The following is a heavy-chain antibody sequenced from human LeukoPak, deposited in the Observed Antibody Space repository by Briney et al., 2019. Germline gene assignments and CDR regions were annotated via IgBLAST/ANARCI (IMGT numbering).Heavy chain of an antibody. Sequence: ASETLSLTCTVSGGSVSSGRYYWSWIRQPPGKGLEWIGYIYYSGSTNYNPSLKSRVTISVDTSKNQFSLKLSSVTAADTAVYYCARVKGGYFDYWGQGTLVTVSS. J-gene: IGHJ4*02. CDR3: ARVKGGYFDY. D-gene: IGHD3-22*01. V-gene: IGHV4-61*01. CDR1: GGSVSSGRYY. CDR2: IYYSGST.